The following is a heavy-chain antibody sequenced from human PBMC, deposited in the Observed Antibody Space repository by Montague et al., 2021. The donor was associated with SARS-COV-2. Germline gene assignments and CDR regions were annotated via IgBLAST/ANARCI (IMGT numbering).Heavy chain of an antibody. CDR1: GDSDAGNKPA. D-gene: IGHD1-14*01. Sequence: CAISGDSDAGNKPACSWDRQSPSLDLAWLGLTYYRSRWINDYAVSIRSRITINPDTSKNQFSLQLNSVTPEDTAVYYCARATEWRGYYYYYYMDVWGKGTTVTVSS. CDR3: ARATEWRGYYYYYYMDV. V-gene: IGHV6-1*01. CDR2: TYYRSRWIN. J-gene: IGHJ6*03.